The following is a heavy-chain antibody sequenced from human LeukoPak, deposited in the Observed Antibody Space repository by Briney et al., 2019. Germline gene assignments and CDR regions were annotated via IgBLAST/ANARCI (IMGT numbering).Heavy chain of an antibody. CDR3: ARGSGGMDV. CDR1: GFTFSSYG. V-gene: IGHV3-30*03. CDR2: ISYDGSNK. Sequence: GGSLRLSCAASGFTFSSYGMHWVRQAPGKGLEWVAVISYDGSNKYYADSVKGRFTISRDNSKNTLYLQMNSLRAEDTAVYYCARGSGGMDVWGQGTTVTVSS. J-gene: IGHJ6*02.